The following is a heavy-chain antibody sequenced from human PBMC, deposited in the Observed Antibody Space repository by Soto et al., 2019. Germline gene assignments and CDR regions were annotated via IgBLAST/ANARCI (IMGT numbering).Heavy chain of an antibody. V-gene: IGHV1-2*04. D-gene: IGHD2-15*01. J-gene: IGHJ5*02. CDR3: AREFDCSGGSCYLGWFDP. Sequence: QVQLVQSGAEVKKPGASVKVSCKASGYTFTGYYMHWVRQAPGHGLEWMGWINPNSGGTNYAQKFEGWVTMTRDTSISTAYMELSRLRSDDTAVYYCAREFDCSGGSCYLGWFDPWGQGTLVTVSS. CDR1: GYTFTGYY. CDR2: INPNSGGT.